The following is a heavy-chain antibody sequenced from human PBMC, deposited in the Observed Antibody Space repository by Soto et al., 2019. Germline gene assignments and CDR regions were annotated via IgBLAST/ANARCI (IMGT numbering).Heavy chain of an antibody. CDR2: INHSGST. V-gene: IGHV4-34*01. D-gene: IGHD4-17*01. CDR3: ASPLRYNWFDP. J-gene: IGHJ5*02. Sequence: SETLSLTCAVYGGSFSGYYWSWIRQPPGKGLEWIGEINHSGSTNYNPSLKSRVTISVDTSKNQFSLKLSSVTAADTAVYYCASPLRYNWFDPWGQGTLVTVSS. CDR1: GGSFSGYY.